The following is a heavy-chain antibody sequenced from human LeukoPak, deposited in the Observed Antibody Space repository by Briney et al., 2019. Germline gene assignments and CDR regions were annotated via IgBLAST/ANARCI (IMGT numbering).Heavy chain of an antibody. CDR3: ASRGYTYGHFDY. D-gene: IGHD5-18*01. CDR1: GGSISSGDYY. Sequence: SETLSLTCTVSGGSISSGDYYWSWIRQPPGKAVEWIGYIYYSGSTYYNPSLKSRVTISIDTSKNQFSLKLSSVTAADTAMYYCASRGYTYGHFDYWGPGTLVTVSS. J-gene: IGHJ4*02. CDR2: IYYSGST. V-gene: IGHV4-30-4*01.